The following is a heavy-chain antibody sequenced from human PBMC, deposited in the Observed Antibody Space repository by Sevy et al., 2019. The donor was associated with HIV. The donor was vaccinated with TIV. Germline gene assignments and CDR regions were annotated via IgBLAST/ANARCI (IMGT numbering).Heavy chain of an antibody. Sequence: GGSLRLSCAASGFTFSDYYMSWVRQAPGKGLEWVSYISSSGSTIYYADSVKGRFTISRDNAKNSLYLQMNSLRAEDTVVYYCARDPTYYDFWSGYYTGWFDPWGQGTLVTVSS. CDR3: ARDPTYYDFWSGYYTGWFDP. D-gene: IGHD3-3*01. J-gene: IGHJ5*02. V-gene: IGHV3-11*01. CDR2: ISSSGSTI. CDR1: GFTFSDYY.